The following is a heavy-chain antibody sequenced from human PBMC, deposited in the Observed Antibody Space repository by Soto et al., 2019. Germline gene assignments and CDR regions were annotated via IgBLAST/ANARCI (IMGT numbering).Heavy chain of an antibody. D-gene: IGHD3-22*01. J-gene: IGHJ3*02. V-gene: IGHV4-30-4*01. CDR2: IYYSGST. CDR1: GGSISSGDYY. CDR3: ARFLSYYYDSSGYYLMAFDI. Sequence: SETLSLTCTVSGGSISSGDYYWSWIRQPPGKGLEWIGYIYYSGSTYYNPSLKSRVTISVDTSKNQFSLKLSSVTAADTAVYYCARFLSYYYDSSGYYLMAFDIWGQGTMVTVSS.